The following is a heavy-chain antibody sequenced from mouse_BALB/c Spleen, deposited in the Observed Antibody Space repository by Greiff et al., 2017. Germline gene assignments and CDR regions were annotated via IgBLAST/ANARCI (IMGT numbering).Heavy chain of an antibody. Sequence: DVMLVESGGGLVQPGGSRKLSCAASGFTFSSFGMHWVRQAPEKGLEWVAYISSGSSTIYYADTVKGRFTISRDNPKNTLFLQMTSLRSEDTAMYYCARSFYDGYYLAWFAYWGQGTLVTVSA. CDR3: ARSFYDGYYLAWFAY. V-gene: IGHV5-17*02. J-gene: IGHJ3*01. CDR1: GFTFSSFG. CDR2: ISSGSSTI. D-gene: IGHD2-3*01.